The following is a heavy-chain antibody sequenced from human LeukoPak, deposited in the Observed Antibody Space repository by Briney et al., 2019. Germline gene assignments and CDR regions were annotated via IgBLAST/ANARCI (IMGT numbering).Heavy chain of an antibody. J-gene: IGHJ4*02. V-gene: IGHV1-2*02. CDR3: ARGGVRCSSTSCYKFDY. CDR2: INPNSGGT. Sequence: ASVKVSCKASGYTFTGYYMHWVRQAPGQGLEWMGWINPNSGGTNYAQKFQGRATMTRDTSTSTAYMELSRLRSDNTAVYYCARGGVRCSSTSCYKFDYWGQGTLVTVSS. CDR1: GYTFTGYY. D-gene: IGHD2-2*02.